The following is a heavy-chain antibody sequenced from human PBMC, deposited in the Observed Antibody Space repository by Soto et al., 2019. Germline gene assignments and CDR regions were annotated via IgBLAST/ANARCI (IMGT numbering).Heavy chain of an antibody. Sequence: PGGSLRLSCAASGFTFSSYAMSWVRQAPGKGLEWVSAISGSGGSTYYADSVKGRFTISRDNSKNTLYLQMNSLRAEDTAVYYCAKDAPSGNIVVVPAAISDPFDYWGQGTLVTVSS. J-gene: IGHJ4*02. CDR2: ISGSGGST. CDR3: AKDAPSGNIVVVPAAISDPFDY. V-gene: IGHV3-23*01. CDR1: GFTFSSYA. D-gene: IGHD2-2*01.